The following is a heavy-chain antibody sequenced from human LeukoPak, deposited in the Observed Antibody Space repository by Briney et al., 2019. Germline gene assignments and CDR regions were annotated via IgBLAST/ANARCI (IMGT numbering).Heavy chain of an antibody. CDR3: ARDSVGGCDY. Sequence: ASVKVSCKASGYTFTGYYMHWVRQAPGQGLEWMGIINPSGGSTSYAQKFQGRVTMTRDTSTSTVYMELSSLRSEDTAVYYRARDSVGGCDYWGQGTLVTVSS. J-gene: IGHJ4*02. D-gene: IGHD1-26*01. CDR2: INPSGGST. V-gene: IGHV1-46*01. CDR1: GYTFTGYY.